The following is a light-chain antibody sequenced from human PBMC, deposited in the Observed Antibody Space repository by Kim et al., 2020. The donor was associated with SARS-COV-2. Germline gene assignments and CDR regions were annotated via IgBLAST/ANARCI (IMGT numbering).Light chain of an antibody. CDR3: QQYETSSPT. CDR2: EAS. V-gene: IGKV1-5*03. J-gene: IGKJ1*01. Sequence: DIQMTQSPSTLAASVGHRVTISCRASQSISNFLAWYQQKPGKAPKLLIYEASRLENCAPTRFSGSGSGTEFTLTINSLHPDDFATYYCQQYETSSPTFGQGTKVDIK. CDR1: QSISNF.